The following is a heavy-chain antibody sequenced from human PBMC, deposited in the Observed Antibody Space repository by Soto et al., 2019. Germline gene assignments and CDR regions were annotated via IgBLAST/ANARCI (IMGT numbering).Heavy chain of an antibody. CDR1: GGTFSSYA. CDR2: IIPIFGTA. J-gene: IGHJ6*02. Sequence: GASVKVSCKASGGTFSSYAISWVRQAPGQGLEWMGGIIPIFGTANYAQKFQGRVTITADESTSTAYMELSSLRSEDTAVYYCAREGVVVAATQRYYYGMDVWGQGTTVTVSS. V-gene: IGHV1-69*13. CDR3: AREGVVVAATQRYYYGMDV. D-gene: IGHD2-15*01.